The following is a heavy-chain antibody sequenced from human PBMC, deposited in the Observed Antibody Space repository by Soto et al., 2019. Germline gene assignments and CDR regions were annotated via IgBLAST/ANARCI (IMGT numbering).Heavy chain of an antibody. Sequence: GVSRRRSCAASGFRFSYHYMTWSGQAPGKGLEWASKISGDATTTYYADSVKGRFTVSRDKAKNSVYLQMNSLRVEDTAVYYCASDPYYYASGFWGQGTLVTVS. CDR1: GFRFSYHY. CDR2: ISGDATTT. D-gene: IGHD3-10*01. J-gene: IGHJ4*02. CDR3: ASDPYYYASGF. V-gene: IGHV3-11*01.